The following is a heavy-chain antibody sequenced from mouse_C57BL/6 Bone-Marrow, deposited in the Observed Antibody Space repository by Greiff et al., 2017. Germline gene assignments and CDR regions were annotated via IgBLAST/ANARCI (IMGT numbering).Heavy chain of an antibody. D-gene: IGHD1-1*02. V-gene: IGHV14-4*01. Sequence: VQLQQSGAELVRPGASVKLSCTASGFNIKDDYMHWVKQRPEQGLEWIGWIDPENGDTEYASKFQGKATITAETSSNTAYLQLSSLKSEDTAVYYYTPLWAGGYYAVDYGGQGTSVAVSS. CDR2: IDPENGDT. J-gene: IGHJ4*01. CDR1: GFNIKDDY. CDR3: TPLWAGGYYAVDY.